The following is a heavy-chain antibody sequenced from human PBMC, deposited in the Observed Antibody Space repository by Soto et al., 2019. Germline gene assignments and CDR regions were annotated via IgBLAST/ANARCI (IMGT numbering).Heavy chain of an antibody. Sequence: PSETLSLTCAVYGGSFSGYYWSWIRQPPGKGLEWIGEINHSGSTNYNPSLKSRVTISVDTSKNQFSLKLSSVTAADTAVYYCAREGGSLNWFDPCGQGTLVTVSS. CDR1: GGSFSGYY. D-gene: IGHD1-26*01. CDR2: INHSGST. J-gene: IGHJ5*02. CDR3: AREGGSLNWFDP. V-gene: IGHV4-34*01.